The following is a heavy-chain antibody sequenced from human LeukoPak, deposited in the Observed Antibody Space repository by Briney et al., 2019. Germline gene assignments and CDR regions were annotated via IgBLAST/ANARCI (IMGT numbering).Heavy chain of an antibody. CDR3: AKDLGYSSGWSPLDYYYGMDV. V-gene: IGHV3-23*01. J-gene: IGHJ6*02. CDR2: ISGSGGST. D-gene: IGHD6-19*01. Sequence: GGSLRLSCAASGFTFSSCAMSWVRQAPGKGLEWVSAISGSGGSTYYADSVKGRFTISRDNSKNTLYLQMNSLRAEDTAVYYCAKDLGYSSGWSPLDYYYGMDVWGQGTTVTVSS. CDR1: GFTFSSCA.